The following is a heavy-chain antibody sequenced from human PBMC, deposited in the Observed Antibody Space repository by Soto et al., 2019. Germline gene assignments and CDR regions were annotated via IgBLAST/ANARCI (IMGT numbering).Heavy chain of an antibody. CDR3: ARELGGSWYNWFDP. Sequence: GGSLRLSCAVSGFTVSSNSITWVRQAPGQGLEWVSVLHSDVSTYYVDSVKGRFVISRDNSKNTVYLQMNSLRAEDTAIYYCARELGGSWYNWFDPWGQGTLVTVS. CDR2: LHSDVST. J-gene: IGHJ5*02. CDR1: GFTVSSNS. D-gene: IGHD2-15*01. V-gene: IGHV3-53*01.